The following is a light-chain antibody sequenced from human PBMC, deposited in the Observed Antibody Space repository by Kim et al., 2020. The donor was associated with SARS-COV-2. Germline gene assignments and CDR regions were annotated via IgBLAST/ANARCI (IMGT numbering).Light chain of an antibody. V-gene: IGKV3-15*01. CDR1: QGVSSN. CDR3: QQYNNWPLT. Sequence: EIVMTQSPATLSVSPGERATLSCRASQGVSSNLAWYQQKPGQAPRLLIYGASTRAIGFPARFSGSGSGTEFTLTISSLQSEDFAVYYCQQYNNWPLTFGGGTKVDIK. CDR2: GAS. J-gene: IGKJ4*01.